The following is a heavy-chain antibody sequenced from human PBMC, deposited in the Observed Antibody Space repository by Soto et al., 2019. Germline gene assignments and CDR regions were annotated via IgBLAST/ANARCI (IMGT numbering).Heavy chain of an antibody. CDR3: AIPSGLTVTGPDY. CDR1: GFTFTSSS. Sequence: EVQLLESGGGFIQPGGSLRLSCAASGFTFTSSSMGWVRQAPGKGLEWLSLINYSGTTTYYADSVKGRFTISRDNSKNTLYLQMNSLRAEDTAVYFCAIPSGLTVTGPDYWGQGTLVTVSS. D-gene: IGHD6-19*01. J-gene: IGHJ4*02. V-gene: IGHV3-23*05. CDR2: INYSGTTT.